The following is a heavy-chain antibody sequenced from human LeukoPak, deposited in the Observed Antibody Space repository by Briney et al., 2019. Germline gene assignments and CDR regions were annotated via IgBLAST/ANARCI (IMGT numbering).Heavy chain of an antibody. CDR3: AKDWSCDY. CDR2: ISDRGDKT. D-gene: IGHD1-26*01. J-gene: IGHJ4*02. Sequence: PGGSLRLSCAASGFTFSSYAMTWVRQAPGEGLEWVSAISDRGDKTHYADSVKGRFTISRDNYKNTLYLQMSSLRAEDTAIYYCAKDWSCDYWGQGTLVTVSS. CDR1: GFTFSSYA. V-gene: IGHV3-23*01.